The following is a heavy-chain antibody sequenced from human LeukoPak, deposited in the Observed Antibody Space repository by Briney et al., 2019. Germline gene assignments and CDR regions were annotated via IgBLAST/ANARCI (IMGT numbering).Heavy chain of an antibody. CDR1: GFTFSSYA. J-gene: IGHJ3*02. CDR2: ISGSGGST. V-gene: IGHV3-23*01. Sequence: GGSLRLSCAASGFTFSSYAMSWVRQAPGKGLEWVSAISGSGGSTYYADSVKGRFTISRDNSKNTLYLQMNSLRAEDTAVYDCATSSSGWYVSRAFDIWGQGTMVTVSS. CDR3: ATSSSGWYVSRAFDI. D-gene: IGHD6-19*01.